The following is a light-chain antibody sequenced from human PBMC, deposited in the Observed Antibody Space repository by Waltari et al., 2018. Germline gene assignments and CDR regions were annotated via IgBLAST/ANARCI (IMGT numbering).Light chain of an antibody. CDR2: EVS. Sequence: QSALTQPASVSGSPGQSITICCTGSSSDIGIYNLVSCYQHHPDKVPKLIIYEVSERPSGVSGRFSGSKSGNTSSLTLSDLQPEDGADYYCCSYAGDSTYVFGTGTKVTVL. CDR3: CSYAGDSTYV. V-gene: IGLV2-23*02. CDR1: SSDIGIYNL. J-gene: IGLJ1*01.